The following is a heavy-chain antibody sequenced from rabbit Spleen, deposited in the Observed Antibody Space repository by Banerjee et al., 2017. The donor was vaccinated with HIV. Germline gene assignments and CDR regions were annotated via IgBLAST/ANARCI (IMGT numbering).Heavy chain of an antibody. V-gene: IGHV1S45*01. J-gene: IGHJ4*01. Sequence: QEQLEESGGDLVQPEGSLTLTCTASGFSFSSSVYMCWVRQAPGKGLEWIACIAGGSSGNTFYAGWAKGRFTISKTSSTTVTLQMTSLTAADTATYFCARDARDGSRMFDRLNLWGPGTLVTVS. CDR1: GFSFSSSVY. D-gene: IGHD5-1*01. CDR3: ARDARDGSRMFDRLNL. CDR2: IAGGSSGNT.